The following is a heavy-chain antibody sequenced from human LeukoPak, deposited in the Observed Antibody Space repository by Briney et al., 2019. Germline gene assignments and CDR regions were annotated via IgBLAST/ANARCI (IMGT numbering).Heavy chain of an antibody. CDR1: AFTFSTYP. CDR2: ISSRGSTI. J-gene: IGHJ5*02. D-gene: IGHD3-10*01. Sequence: GGSLRLSCAASAFTFSTYPMTWVRQAPGKGLEWVSYISSRGSTIYYGNSVEGRFTISRDNAKNSLYLQMSSLRVEDMAVYYCARDLVVRGRWSCFDPRGQGTLVTVSS. CDR3: ARDLVVRGRWSCFDP. V-gene: IGHV3-48*04.